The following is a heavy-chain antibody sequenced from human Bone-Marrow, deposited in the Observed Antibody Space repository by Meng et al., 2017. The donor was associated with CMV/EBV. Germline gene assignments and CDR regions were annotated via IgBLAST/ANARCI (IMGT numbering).Heavy chain of an antibody. CDR1: GFTFSSYT. D-gene: IGHD2-8*01. V-gene: IGHV3-30-3*01. J-gene: IGHJ4*01. CDR2: ISDDGCSK. Sequence: GGSLRLSCAASGFTFSSYTMHWVRQAPGKGLEWVAVISDDGCSKFYAGSVKGRSTISRDNSKNTLYLQETSLRAEDTAVYYCTRGQIPYLLVYYFDHWGHGTLVTVSS. CDR3: TRGQIPYLLVYYFDH.